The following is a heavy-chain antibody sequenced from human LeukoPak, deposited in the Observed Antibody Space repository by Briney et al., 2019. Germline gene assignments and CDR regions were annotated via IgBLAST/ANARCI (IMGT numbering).Heavy chain of an antibody. V-gene: IGHV3-7*04. CDR1: GFTFSSYW. CDR3: ARGQVTTVTGLAAFDI. CDR2: IKYDESEK. Sequence: GGSLRLSCAASGFTFSSYWMNWVRQVPGKGLEWVANIKYDESEKYYVDSVKGRFTISRDNAKNSLYLQMHSLRAEDKAVYYCARGQVTTVTGLAAFDIWGQGTMVTVSS. J-gene: IGHJ3*02. D-gene: IGHD4-17*01.